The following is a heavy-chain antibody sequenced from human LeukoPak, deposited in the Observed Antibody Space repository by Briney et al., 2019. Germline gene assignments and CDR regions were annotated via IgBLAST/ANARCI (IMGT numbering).Heavy chain of an antibody. CDR2: INSSSSYK. J-gene: IGHJ4*02. CDR1: GFTYYYYR. Sequence: PAGSVTLSCAVSGFTYYYYRMKWVPHAPGQGVVGVLSINSSSSYKEHADSVKGRFTISRDNAKNSLYLQMNSLRAEDTAVYYCARDRGGWYYFDYWGQGTLVTVSS. CDR3: ARDRGGWYYFDY. V-gene: IGHV3-21*01. D-gene: IGHD6-19*01.